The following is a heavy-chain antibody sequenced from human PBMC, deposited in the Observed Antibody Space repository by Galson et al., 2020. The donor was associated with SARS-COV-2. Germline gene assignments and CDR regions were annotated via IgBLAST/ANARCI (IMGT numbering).Heavy chain of an antibody. Sequence: SETLSLTCTVSGGSISSSSYYWGWIRQPPGKGLEWIGSIYYSGSTYSNPSLKSRVTISVDTSKNQFSLKLSPVTAADTAVYYCARTTIFGVVDRFDYWGQGTLVTVSS. J-gene: IGHJ4*02. D-gene: IGHD3-3*01. CDR2: IYYSGST. CDR1: GGSISSSSYY. V-gene: IGHV4-39*01. CDR3: ARTTIFGVVDRFDY.